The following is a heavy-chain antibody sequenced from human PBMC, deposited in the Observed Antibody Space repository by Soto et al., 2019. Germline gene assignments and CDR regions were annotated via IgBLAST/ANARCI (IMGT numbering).Heavy chain of an antibody. CDR1: GGSISSGGYY. V-gene: IGHV4-39*01. D-gene: IGHD1-26*01. Sequence: SETLSLTCTVSGGSISSGGYYWSWIRQHPGKGLEWIGCIYYSGSTYYNPSLKSRVTISVDTSKNQFSLKLSSVTAADTAVYYCARWSGSYNYYGMDVWGQGTTVTVSS. CDR3: ARWSGSYNYYGMDV. J-gene: IGHJ6*02. CDR2: IYYSGST.